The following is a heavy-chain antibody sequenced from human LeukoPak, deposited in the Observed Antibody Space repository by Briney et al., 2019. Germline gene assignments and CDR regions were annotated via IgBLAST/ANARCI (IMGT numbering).Heavy chain of an antibody. CDR3: ARGHGYDILTGYYIAGEVWFDP. CDR2: IYYNGGT. D-gene: IGHD3-9*01. V-gene: IGHV4-59*01. Sequence: PSETLSLTCTVSGGSISSYYWSWIRQPPGKGLEWIGYIYYNGGTNYNPSLKSRVTISVDTSKNQFSLKLSSVTAADTAVYYCARGHGYDILTGYYIAGEVWFDPWGQGTLVTVSS. CDR1: GGSISSYY. J-gene: IGHJ5*02.